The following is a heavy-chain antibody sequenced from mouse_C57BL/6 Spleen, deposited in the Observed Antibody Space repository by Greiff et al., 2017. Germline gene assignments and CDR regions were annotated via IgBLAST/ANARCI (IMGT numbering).Heavy chain of an antibody. CDR3: ARHGTVNYWYFDV. J-gene: IGHJ1*03. D-gene: IGHD4-1*01. V-gene: IGHV5-6*01. CDR1: GFTFSSYG. CDR2: ISSGGSYT. Sequence: EVKLMESGGDLVKPGGSLKLSCAASGFTFSSYGMSWVRQTPDKRLEWVATISSGGSYTYYPDSVKGRFTISRDNAKNTLYLQMSSLKSEDTAMYYCARHGTVNYWYFDVWGTGTTVTVSS.